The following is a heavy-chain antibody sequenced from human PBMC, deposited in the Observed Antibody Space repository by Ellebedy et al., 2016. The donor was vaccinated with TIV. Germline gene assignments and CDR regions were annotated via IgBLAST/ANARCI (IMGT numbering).Heavy chain of an antibody. J-gene: IGHJ4*02. Sequence: GESLKISCAASGFTFSSYSMNWVRQAPGKGLEWVSSISSSSSYIYYADAVKGRFTISRDNAKNSLYLQMNSLRAEDTAVYYYARDHNFDYGDYFLDYWGQGTLVTVSS. CDR1: GFTFSSYS. CDR2: ISSSSSYI. V-gene: IGHV3-21*01. D-gene: IGHD4-17*01. CDR3: ARDHNFDYGDYFLDY.